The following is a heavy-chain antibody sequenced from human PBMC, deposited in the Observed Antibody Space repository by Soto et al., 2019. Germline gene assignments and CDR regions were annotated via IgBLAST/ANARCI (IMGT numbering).Heavy chain of an antibody. D-gene: IGHD4-17*01. CDR1: GFTFSSYA. V-gene: IGHV3-23*01. CDR3: AKAHDYGDYPDY. CDR2: ISGSGGST. Sequence: QSGGSLRLSCAASGFTFSSYAMSWVRQAPGKGLEWVSAISGSGGSTYYADSVKGRFTISRDNSKNTLYLQMNSLRAEDTAVYYCAKAHDYGDYPDYWGQGTLVTVSS. J-gene: IGHJ4*02.